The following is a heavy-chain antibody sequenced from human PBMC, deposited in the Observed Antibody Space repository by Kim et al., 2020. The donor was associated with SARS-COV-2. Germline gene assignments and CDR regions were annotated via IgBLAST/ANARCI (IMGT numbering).Heavy chain of an antibody. V-gene: IGHV4-59*01. CDR3: ASSRAARPSIFDY. D-gene: IGHD6-6*01. Sequence: YNPSLKSRVTISVDTSKNQFSLKLSSVTAADTAVYYCASSRAARPSIFDYWGQGTLVTVSS. J-gene: IGHJ4*02.